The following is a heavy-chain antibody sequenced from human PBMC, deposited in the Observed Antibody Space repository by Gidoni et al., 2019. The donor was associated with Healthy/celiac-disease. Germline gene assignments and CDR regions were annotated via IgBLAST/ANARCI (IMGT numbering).Heavy chain of an antibody. J-gene: IGHJ4*02. CDR3: ARGAMVLDY. D-gene: IGHD5-18*01. Sequence: QVQLVQSGAEVKKPGASVKVSCKASGYTFTGYSMHLVRQAPGQGLEWMGWINPNSGGTNYAQKVQGRVTMTRDTSISTADMELSRLRAEDTAVYYCARGAMVLDYWGQGTLVTVSS. V-gene: IGHV1-2*02. CDR2: INPNSGGT. CDR1: GYTFTGYS.